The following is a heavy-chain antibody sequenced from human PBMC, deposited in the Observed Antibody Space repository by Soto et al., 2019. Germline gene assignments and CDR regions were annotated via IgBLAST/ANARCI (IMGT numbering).Heavy chain of an antibody. CDR3: AGTFGYYYYGMDV. J-gene: IGHJ6*02. D-gene: IGHD3-16*01. CDR1: GFTFSSYA. CDR2: ISGSGGST. V-gene: IGHV3-23*01. Sequence: GESLKISCAASGFTFSSYAMSWVRQAPGKGLEWVSAISGSGGSTYYADSVKGRFTISRDNSKNTLYLQMSSLRAEDTAVYYCAGTFGYYYYGMDVWGQGTTVTVSS.